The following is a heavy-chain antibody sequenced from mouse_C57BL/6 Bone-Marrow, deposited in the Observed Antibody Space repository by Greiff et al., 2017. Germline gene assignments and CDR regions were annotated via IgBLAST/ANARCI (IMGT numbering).Heavy chain of an antibody. J-gene: IGHJ2*01. CDR1: GYSITSGYY. CDR2: ISYDGSN. D-gene: IGHD4-1*01. Sequence: EVQLVESGPGLVKPSQSLSLTCSVTGYSITSGYYWNWIRQFPGNKLEWMGYISYDGSNNYNPSLKNRISITRDTSKNQFFLKLNAVTTGDTATYYCARGLGLDDWGKGTTLTVSS. V-gene: IGHV3-6*01. CDR3: ARGLGLDD.